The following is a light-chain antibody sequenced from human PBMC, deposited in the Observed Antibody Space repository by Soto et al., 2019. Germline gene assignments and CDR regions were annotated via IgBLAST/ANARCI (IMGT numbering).Light chain of an antibody. CDR3: HQYGNSPWT. CDR2: AAS. Sequence: EIVLTQSPGTLSLSPGEGATLSCRASQSGFGTYLAWFQQKPGQAPRLLIYAASNRATGIPDRFSGSGSGTDFTLTISRLGPEDFAVYYCHQYGNSPWTLGQGTKVEIK. J-gene: IGKJ1*01. CDR1: QSGFGTY. V-gene: IGKV3-20*01.